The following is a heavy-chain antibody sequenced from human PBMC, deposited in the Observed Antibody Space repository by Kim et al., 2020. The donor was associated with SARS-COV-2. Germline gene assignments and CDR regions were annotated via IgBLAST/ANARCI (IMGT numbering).Heavy chain of an antibody. CDR3: VKASGGYCSSSYCYDYYFDY. CDR2: ISWNSGTI. J-gene: IGHJ4*02. Sequence: GGSLRLSCAASGFNFGDYAMHWVRQVPGKGLEWVSRISWNSGTITYTDSVRGRFTMSRDNAKNSLYLQMNSLRVEDTALYYCVKASGGYCSSSYCYDYYFDYWGQGTLVTVSS. D-gene: IGHD2-2*03. CDR1: GFNFGDYA. V-gene: IGHV3-9*01.